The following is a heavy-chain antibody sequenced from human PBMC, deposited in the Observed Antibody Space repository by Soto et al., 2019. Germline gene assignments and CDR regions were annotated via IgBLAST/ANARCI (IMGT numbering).Heavy chain of an antibody. CDR2: INASNGNT. V-gene: IGHV1-3*01. CDR1: GYIFSGYT. J-gene: IGHJ5*02. D-gene: IGHD3-10*01. CDR3: AREGLFRGVLRGTRFDA. Sequence: XSVKGSCKSAGYIFSGYTRRLVRQAPGQRLELMGWINASNGNTKYSQQFQDRVTFSRDTSANTAYMELSRLRSEDTAVYYCAREGLFRGVLRGTRFDAWGQGTLLTL.